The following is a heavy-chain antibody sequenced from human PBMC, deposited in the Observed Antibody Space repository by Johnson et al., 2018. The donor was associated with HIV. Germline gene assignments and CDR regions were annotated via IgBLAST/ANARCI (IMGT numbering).Heavy chain of an antibody. Sequence: VQLLESGGGVVQAGRSLRLSFAASGFSFSSYALHWVRQAPGKGLEWVAVVSYETTNKHYADSVKGRFTISRDNSKNTLYLQMNSLRAEDTAVYYCARVRGLIAFDIWGQGTMVTVSS. J-gene: IGHJ3*02. V-gene: IGHV3-30-3*01. CDR3: ARVRGLIAFDI. CDR2: VSYETTNK. CDR1: GFSFSSYA. D-gene: IGHD3-22*01.